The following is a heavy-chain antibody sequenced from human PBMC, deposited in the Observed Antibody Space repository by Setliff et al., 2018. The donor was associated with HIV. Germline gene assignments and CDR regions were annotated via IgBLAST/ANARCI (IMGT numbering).Heavy chain of an antibody. Sequence: SVKVSCKASGGTFNTYSMNWVRQAPGQGLEWMGRIIPIFGSANYAQKFQGRVTITADRSASTTYMELRSLRSGDTAVYYCATDPTITMTTPRYFDYWGQGTLVTVSS. CDR1: GGTFNTYS. J-gene: IGHJ4*02. V-gene: IGHV1-69*08. CDR2: IIPIFGSA. D-gene: IGHD5-12*01. CDR3: ATDPTITMTTPRYFDY.